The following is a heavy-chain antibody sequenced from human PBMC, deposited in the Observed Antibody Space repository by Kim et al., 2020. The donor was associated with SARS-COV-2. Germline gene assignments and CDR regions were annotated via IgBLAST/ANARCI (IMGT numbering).Heavy chain of an antibody. D-gene: IGHD1-26*01. V-gene: IGHV3-30*18. J-gene: IGHJ3*02. CDR3: AKAIIVLPDAFDI. Sequence: GGSLRLSCAASGFTFSSYGMHWVRQAPGKGLEWVAVISYDGSNKYYADSVKGRFTISRDNSKNTLYLQMNSLRAEDTAVYYCAKAIIVLPDAFDIWGQGTMVTVSS. CDR2: ISYDGSNK. CDR1: GFTFSSYG.